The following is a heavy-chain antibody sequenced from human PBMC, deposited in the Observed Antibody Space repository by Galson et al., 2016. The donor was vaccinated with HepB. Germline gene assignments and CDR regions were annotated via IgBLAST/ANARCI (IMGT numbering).Heavy chain of an antibody. Sequence: SLRLSCAGSGFKIDDYAMHWVRQGPGKGLEWVSGISWNDKTLGHADSVKGRFAVSRDNAKNSLYLEINSLRIEDTALYFCAKDRGGGYCTTPSCFAFDLWGQRTMVTVSS. V-gene: IGHV3-9*01. D-gene: IGHD2-2*01. CDR3: AKDRGGGYCTTPSCFAFDL. CDR2: ISWNDKTL. CDR1: GFKIDDYA. J-gene: IGHJ3*01.